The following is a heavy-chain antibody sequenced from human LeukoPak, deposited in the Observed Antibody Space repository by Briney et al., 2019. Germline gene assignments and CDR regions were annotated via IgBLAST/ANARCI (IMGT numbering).Heavy chain of an antibody. Sequence: PGGSLRLSCAASGFTFSSYAMSWVRQAPGKGLEWVSAISGSGGSTYYADSVKGRFTISRDNSKNTLYLQMNSLRAEDTAVYYCAKQTHVVVTAIPFMDVWGQGTTVTVSS. V-gene: IGHV3-23*01. CDR3: AKQTHVVVTAIPFMDV. CDR1: GFTFSSYA. CDR2: ISGSGGST. J-gene: IGHJ6*02. D-gene: IGHD2-21*02.